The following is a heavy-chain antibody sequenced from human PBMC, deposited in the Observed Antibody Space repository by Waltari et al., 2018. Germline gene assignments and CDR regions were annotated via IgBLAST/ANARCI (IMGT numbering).Heavy chain of an antibody. CDR1: GGSFSGYY. D-gene: IGHD3-3*01. CDR3: ARASTYDFWSGKKKYYYYYGMDV. J-gene: IGHJ6*02. CDR2: INHSGST. Sequence: QVQLQQWGAGLLKPSETLSLTCAVYGGSFSGYYWSWIRQPPGKGLEWIGEINHSGSTNYNPSLKSRVTISVDTSKNQFSLKLSSVTAADTAVYYCARASTYDFWSGKKKYYYYYGMDVWGQGTTVTVSS. V-gene: IGHV4-34*01.